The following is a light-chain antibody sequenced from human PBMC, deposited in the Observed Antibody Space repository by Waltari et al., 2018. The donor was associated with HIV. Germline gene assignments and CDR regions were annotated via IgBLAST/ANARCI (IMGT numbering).Light chain of an antibody. J-gene: IGLJ2*01. CDR2: EVS. CDR1: SNDVAAYNF. V-gene: IGLV2-8*01. Sequence: QSALTQPPSASGSPGQSVPISCTGTSNDVAAYNFVSWYQHHPGKAPKLIIYEVSKRPSGVPDRFSASKSANTASLTVSGLQTEDEADYYCSSFTGVNTDVIFGGGTRLTVL. CDR3: SSFTGVNTDVI.